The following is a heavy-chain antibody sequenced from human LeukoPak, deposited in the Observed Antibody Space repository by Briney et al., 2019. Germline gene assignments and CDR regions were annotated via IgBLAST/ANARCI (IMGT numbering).Heavy chain of an antibody. V-gene: IGHV1-18*01. CDR3: ARGGVGYDILTGYPRNWFDP. J-gene: IGHJ5*02. CDR1: GGTFSSYA. CDR2: ISAYNGNT. Sequence: GASVKVSCKASGGTFSSYAISWVRQAPGQGLEWMGWISAYNGNTNYAQKLQGRVTMATDTSTSTAYMELRSLRSDDTAVYYCARGGVGYDILTGYPRNWFDPWGQGTLVTVSS. D-gene: IGHD3-9*01.